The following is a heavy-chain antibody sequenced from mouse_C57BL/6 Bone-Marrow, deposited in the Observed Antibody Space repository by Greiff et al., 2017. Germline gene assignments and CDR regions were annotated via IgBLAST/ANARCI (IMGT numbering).Heavy chain of an antibody. CDR1: GFTFSSYG. CDR2: ISSGGSYT. V-gene: IGHV5-6*01. D-gene: IGHD2-1*01. Sequence: EVNVVESGGDLVKPGGSLKLSCAASGFTFSSYGMSWVRQTPDKRLEWVATISSGGSYTYYPASVKGRFTISRDNAKNTLYLQMSSLKSEDTAMYYCARQRVYGNYAYYAMDYWGQGTSGTVSS. J-gene: IGHJ4*01. CDR3: ARQRVYGNYAYYAMDY.